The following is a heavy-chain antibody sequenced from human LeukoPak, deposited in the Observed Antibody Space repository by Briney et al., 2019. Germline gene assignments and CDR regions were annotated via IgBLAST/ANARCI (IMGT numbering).Heavy chain of an antibody. V-gene: IGHV1-2*02. CDR1: GYTFTCYY. D-gene: IGHD4-23*01. CDR3: ARDYGSNSGLDY. CDR2: INPNSGGT. Sequence: ASVKVSCKASGYTFTCYYMHWVRQAPGQGREWMGWINPNSGGTNYAQKFQGRVTMTRDTSISTAYMELSRLRSDDTAVYYCARDYGSNSGLDYWGQGTLVTVSS. J-gene: IGHJ4*02.